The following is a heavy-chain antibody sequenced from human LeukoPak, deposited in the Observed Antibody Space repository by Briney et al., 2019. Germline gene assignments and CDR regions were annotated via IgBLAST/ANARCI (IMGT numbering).Heavy chain of an antibody. Sequence: GGSLRLSCAASGFTFSSYAMSWVRQAPGKGLEWVSAISGSGGSTYYADSVNGRFTTSRDNSKNTLYLQMHSLRAEDTAVYYCANGGGYYPFDYWGQGTLVTVSS. D-gene: IGHD3-22*01. CDR2: ISGSGGST. CDR1: GFTFSSYA. CDR3: ANGGGYYPFDY. V-gene: IGHV3-23*01. J-gene: IGHJ4*02.